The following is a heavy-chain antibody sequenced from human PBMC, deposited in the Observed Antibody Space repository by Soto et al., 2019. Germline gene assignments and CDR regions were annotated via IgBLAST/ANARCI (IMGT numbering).Heavy chain of an antibody. J-gene: IGHJ4*02. D-gene: IGHD6-13*01. CDR3: AKDGVWQQLVLTYFDY. CDR2: ISGSGGST. CDR1: GFTFSSYA. Sequence: EVQLLESGGGLVQPGGSLRLSCAASGFTFSSYAMSWVRQAPGKGLEWVSAISGSGGSTYYADSVNGRFTISRDNSKNTLYLQMNSLRAEDTAVYYCAKDGVWQQLVLTYFDYWGQGTLVTVSS. V-gene: IGHV3-23*01.